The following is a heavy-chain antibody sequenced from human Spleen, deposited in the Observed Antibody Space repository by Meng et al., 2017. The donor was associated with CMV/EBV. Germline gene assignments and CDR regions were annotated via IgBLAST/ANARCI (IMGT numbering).Heavy chain of an antibody. CDR2: IYWDDDK. CDR3: ARKGLLWFGELLGDWFDP. D-gene: IGHD3-10*01. V-gene: IGHV2-5*02. CDR1: XFSLSTSGVG. Sequence: QITLKESGPTLVKPTQTLTLTCTXXXFSLSTSGVGVGWIRQPPGKALEWLALIYWDDDKRYSPSLKSRLTITKDTSKNQVVLTMTNMDPVDTATYYCARKGLLWFGELLGDWFDPWGQGTLVTVSS. J-gene: IGHJ5*02.